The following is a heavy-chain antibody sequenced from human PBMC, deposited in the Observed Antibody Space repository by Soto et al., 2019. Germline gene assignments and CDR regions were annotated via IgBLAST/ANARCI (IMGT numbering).Heavy chain of an antibody. CDR3: ARGRYSSSSPITYYYYYMDV. V-gene: IGHV3-33*01. J-gene: IGHJ6*03. CDR2: IWYDGSNK. Sequence: GGSLRLSCAASGFTFSSYGMHWVRQAPGKGLEWVAVIWYDGSNKYYADSVKGRFTISRDNSKNTLYLQMNSLRAEDTAVYYCARGRYSSSSPITYYYYYMDVWGKGTTVTVSS. D-gene: IGHD6-6*01. CDR1: GFTFSSYG.